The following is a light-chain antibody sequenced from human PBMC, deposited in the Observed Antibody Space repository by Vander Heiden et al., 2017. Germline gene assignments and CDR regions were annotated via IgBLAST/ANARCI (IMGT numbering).Light chain of an antibody. CDR2: YKSDSDK. V-gene: IGLV5-45*02. Sequence: QAVLTQPSSLSASPGASASLTCTFRSGINVGTYRIYWYQQKPGSPPQYLLRYKSDSDKQQGSGVPSRFSGYKDASANAGILLISGLQSEDEADYYCMIWHSSAWVFGGGTKLTVL. CDR3: MIWHSSAWV. J-gene: IGLJ3*02. CDR1: SGINVGTYR.